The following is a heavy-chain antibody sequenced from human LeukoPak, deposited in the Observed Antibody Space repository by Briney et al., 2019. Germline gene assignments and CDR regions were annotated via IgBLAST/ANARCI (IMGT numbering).Heavy chain of an antibody. CDR2: INQDGSEE. Sequence: PGGSLRLSCAASGFTFSNYWMTWVRQAPGKGLEWVAHINQDGSEEHYMDSVKARFTISRDNAKNSLSLQMNSLRAEDTAVYYCVRDGGVSGYDLLDNWGQGTLVTVSS. J-gene: IGHJ4*02. D-gene: IGHD5-12*01. CDR1: GFTFSNYW. V-gene: IGHV3-7*01. CDR3: VRDGGVSGYDLLDN.